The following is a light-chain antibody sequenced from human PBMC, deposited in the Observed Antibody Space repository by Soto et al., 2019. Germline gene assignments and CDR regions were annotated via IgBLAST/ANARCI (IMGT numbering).Light chain of an antibody. CDR1: QSVSSN. CDR2: GAS. Sequence: EIVMTQSPATLSASAGESATLSCRASQSVSSNLAWYQQKPGQAPMLLIYGASSRDTGIPARFSGSGSGTEFTLTISSLQPEDFAVYYCQQYNNWPLTFGGGTKVEIK. V-gene: IGKV3-15*01. CDR3: QQYNNWPLT. J-gene: IGKJ4*01.